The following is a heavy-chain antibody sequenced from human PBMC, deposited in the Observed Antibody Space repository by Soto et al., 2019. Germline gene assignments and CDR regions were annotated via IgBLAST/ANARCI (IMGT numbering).Heavy chain of an antibody. J-gene: IGHJ4*02. V-gene: IGHV1-2*02. Sequence: ASLKVSCKASGYTLIDYYMHWVRQAPGQGFEWMGRISPRSGGTTYAQKFQGRVTMTWDTSLNTAYMELSSLISEDTAVYYCARPPGYISDWYYFDLWGQGTLVTVSS. CDR2: ISPRSGGT. D-gene: IGHD3-9*01. CDR3: ARPPGYISDWYYFDL. CDR1: GYTLIDYY.